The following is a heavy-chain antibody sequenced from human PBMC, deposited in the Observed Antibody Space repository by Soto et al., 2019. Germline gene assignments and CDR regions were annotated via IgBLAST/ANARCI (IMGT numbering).Heavy chain of an antibody. CDR3: AKASYSSSSPGVYYYYGMDV. CDR2: ISYDGSNK. D-gene: IGHD6-6*01. CDR1: GFTFSSYG. V-gene: IGHV3-30*18. Sequence: GGSLRLSCAASGFTFSSYGMHWVRQAPGKGLEWVAVISYDGSNKYYADSVKGRFTISRDNSKNTLYLQMNSLRAEDTAVYYCAKASYSSSSPGVYYYYGMDVWGQGTTVTVSS. J-gene: IGHJ6*02.